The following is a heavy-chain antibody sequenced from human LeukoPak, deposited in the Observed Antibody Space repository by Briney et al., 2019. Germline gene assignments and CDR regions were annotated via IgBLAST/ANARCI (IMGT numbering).Heavy chain of an antibody. D-gene: IGHD6-19*01. CDR1: GYTFTSYY. CDR2: INPSGGST. V-gene: IGHV1-46*01. Sequence: ASVKVSCKASGYTFTSYYMHWVRQAPGQGLEWMGIINPSGGSTSYAQKFQGRVTMTRDTSTSTVYMELSRLRSDDTAVYYCARDPRSSGWYSDWGQGTLVTVSS. J-gene: IGHJ4*02. CDR3: ARDPRSSGWYSD.